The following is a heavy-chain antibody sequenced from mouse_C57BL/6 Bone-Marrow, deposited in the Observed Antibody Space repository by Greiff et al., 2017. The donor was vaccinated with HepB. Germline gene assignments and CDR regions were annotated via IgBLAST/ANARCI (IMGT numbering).Heavy chain of an antibody. J-gene: IGHJ4*01. Sequence: EVKLQESGPGLVKPSQSLSLTCSVTGYSITSGYYWNWIRQFPGNKLEWMGYISYDGSNNYNPSLKNRISITRDTSKNQFFLKLNSVTTEDTATYYCARDGTTMVTTRYYYAMDYWGQGTSVTVSS. CDR3: ARDGTTMVTTRYYYAMDY. CDR1: GYSITSGYY. CDR2: ISYDGSN. D-gene: IGHD2-2*01. V-gene: IGHV3-6*01.